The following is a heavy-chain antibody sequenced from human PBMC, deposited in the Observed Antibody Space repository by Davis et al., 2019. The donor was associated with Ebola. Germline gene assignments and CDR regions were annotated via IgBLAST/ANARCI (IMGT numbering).Heavy chain of an antibody. J-gene: IGHJ4*02. CDR1: GFTFSGSA. CDR3: TRSGGDPDY. CDR2: IRSKANSYAT. V-gene: IGHV3-73*01. Sequence: GESLKISCAASGFTFSGSAMHWVRQASGKGLEWVGRIRSKANSYATAYAASMKGRFTISRDDSKNTAYLQMNSLKTEDTAVYYCTRSGGDPDYWGQGTLVTVSS. D-gene: IGHD2-21*02.